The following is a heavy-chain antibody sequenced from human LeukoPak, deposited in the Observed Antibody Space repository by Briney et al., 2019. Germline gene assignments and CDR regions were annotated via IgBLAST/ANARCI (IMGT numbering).Heavy chain of an antibody. V-gene: IGHV1-18*01. J-gene: IGHJ4*02. D-gene: IGHD2-2*01. CDR2: ISAYNGNT. CDR1: GYTFTSYG. CDR3: ARGGSYCSSTSCPRLDY. Sequence: ASVKVSCKASGYTFTSYGISWVRQAPGQGLEWMGWISAYNGNTNYAQKLQGRVTMTTDTSTSTAYMELRSLRSGDTAVYYCARGGSYCSSTSCPRLDYWGQGTLVTVSS.